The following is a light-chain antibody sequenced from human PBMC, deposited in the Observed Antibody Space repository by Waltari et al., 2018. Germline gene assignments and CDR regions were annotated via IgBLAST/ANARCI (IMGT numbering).Light chain of an antibody. CDR3: QQCYSTPYT. CDR1: QNLLYNSDNKNY. Sequence: DIVMTQSPDSLAVSLGERVTINCRSRQNLLYNSDNKNYLAWFQQKPGQPPKLLISWASTRESGVPDRFSGSGSGTEFTLTISSLQAADVAVYYCQQCYSTPYTFGQGTKLEIK. V-gene: IGKV4-1*01. J-gene: IGKJ2*01. CDR2: WAS.